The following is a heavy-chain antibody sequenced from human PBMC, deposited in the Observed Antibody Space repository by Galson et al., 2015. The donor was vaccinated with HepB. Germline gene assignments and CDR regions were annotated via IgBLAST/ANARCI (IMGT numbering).Heavy chain of an antibody. Sequence: QSGAEVKKPGESLKISCKGSGYSFTSYRIGWVRQMPGKGLEWMGIIYPGDSDTRYSPSFQGQVTISADKSISTAYLQWSSLKASDTAMYYCARHQFPGIAVAGADYWGQGTLVTVSS. J-gene: IGHJ4*02. D-gene: IGHD6-19*01. CDR1: GYSFTSYR. V-gene: IGHV5-51*01. CDR2: IYPGDSDT. CDR3: ARHQFPGIAVAGADY.